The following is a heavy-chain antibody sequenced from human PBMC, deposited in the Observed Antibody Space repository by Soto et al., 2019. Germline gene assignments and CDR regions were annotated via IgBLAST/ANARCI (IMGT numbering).Heavy chain of an antibody. CDR2: IIPIFGTA. Sequence: QVQLVQSGAEVKKPGSSVKVSCKASRGTFSSYAISWVRQAPGQGLEWMGGIIPIFGTANYAQKFQGRVTITADESTSTAYMELSSLRSEDTAVYYCARGRTRLWFGELPGGYGMDVWGQGTTVTVSS. CDR3: ARGRTRLWFGELPGGYGMDV. J-gene: IGHJ6*02. D-gene: IGHD3-10*01. CDR1: RGTFSSYA. V-gene: IGHV1-69*01.